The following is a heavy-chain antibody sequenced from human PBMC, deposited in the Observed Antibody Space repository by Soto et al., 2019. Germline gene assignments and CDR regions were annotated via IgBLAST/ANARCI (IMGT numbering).Heavy chain of an antibody. V-gene: IGHV4-34*01. CDR1: GGSFSGYY. CDR2: INHSGST. D-gene: IGHD1-26*01. J-gene: IGHJ6*02. CDR3: ARGVLGYYYYYGMDV. Sequence: TSETLSLTCAVYGGSFSGYYWSWIRQPPGKGLEWIGEINHSGSTNYNPSLKSRVTISVDTSKNQFSLKLSSVTAADTAVYYCARGVLGYYYYYGMDVWGQGTTVTVSS.